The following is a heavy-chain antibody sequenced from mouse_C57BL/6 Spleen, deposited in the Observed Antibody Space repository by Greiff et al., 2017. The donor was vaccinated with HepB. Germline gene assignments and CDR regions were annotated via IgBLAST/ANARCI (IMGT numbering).Heavy chain of an antibody. D-gene: IGHD2-3*01. CDR1: GFSLTSYG. CDR2: IWRGGST. V-gene: IGHV2-5*01. Sequence: QVHVKQSGPGLVQPSQSLSITCTVSGFSLTSYGVHWVRQSPGKGLEWLGVIWRGGSTDYNAAFMSRLSITKDNSKSQVFFKMNSLQADDTAIYYCAKDSYYDGYYGYYAMDYWGQGTSVTVSS. CDR3: AKDSYYDGYYGYYAMDY. J-gene: IGHJ4*01.